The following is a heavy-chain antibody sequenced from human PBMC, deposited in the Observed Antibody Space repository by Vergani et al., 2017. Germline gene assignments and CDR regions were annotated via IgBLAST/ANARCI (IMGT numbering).Heavy chain of an antibody. J-gene: IGHJ4*02. V-gene: IGHV1-2*04. Sequence: QVQLVQSGAEVKKPGASVKVSCKASGYTFTGYYMHWVRQAPGQGLEWMGWINPYSGGTNYAQKFQGWVTMTRDTSISTASMELSRLRSDDTAVYYCAREGAEGYYDSSGYYGHWGQGTLVTVSS. CDR3: AREGAEGYYDSSGYYGH. CDR1: GYTFTGYY. D-gene: IGHD3-22*01. CDR2: INPYSGGT.